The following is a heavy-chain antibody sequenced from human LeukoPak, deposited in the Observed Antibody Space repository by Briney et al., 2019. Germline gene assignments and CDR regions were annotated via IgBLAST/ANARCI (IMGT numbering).Heavy chain of an antibody. J-gene: IGHJ5*02. CDR3: ARVDKSSSWYRNWFDP. CDR1: GGPFSGYY. Sequence: SETLSLTCAVYGGPFSGYYWSWIRQPPGKGLEWIGEINHSGSTNYNPSLKSRVTISVDTSKNQFSLKLSSVTAADTAVYYCARVDKSSSWYRNWFDPWGQGTLVTVSS. V-gene: IGHV4-34*01. D-gene: IGHD6-13*01. CDR2: INHSGST.